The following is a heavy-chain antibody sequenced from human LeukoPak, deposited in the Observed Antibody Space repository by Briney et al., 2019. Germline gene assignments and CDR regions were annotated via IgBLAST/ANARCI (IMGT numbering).Heavy chain of an antibody. V-gene: IGHV3-23*01. CDR3: AKVRVVFNWNYAYYFVY. D-gene: IGHD1-7*01. J-gene: IGHJ4*02. CDR1: GFTFSSHG. Sequence: PGRSLTPSRALSGFTFSSHGMNCVRQAAGKWLEWVSGITGGGTTYYPDSVKGRSTISRDNSKNTLYLQMNSLRGEDTAVYYCAKVRVVFNWNYAYYFVYGGQGTLDHVSS. CDR2: ITGGGTT.